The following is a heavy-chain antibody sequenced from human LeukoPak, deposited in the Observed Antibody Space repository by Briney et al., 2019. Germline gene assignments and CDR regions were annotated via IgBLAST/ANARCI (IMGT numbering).Heavy chain of an antibody. D-gene: IGHD6-19*01. CDR2: IIPIFGTA. Sequence: SVKVSCKASGGTFSSYAISWVRQAPGQGLEWMGGIIPIFGTANYAQKFQGRVTITADESTSTAYMELSSLRSEDTAVYYCARRPGSGWNPYYFDYWGQGTLVTVSS. J-gene: IGHJ4*02. CDR3: ARRPGSGWNPYYFDY. V-gene: IGHV1-69*13. CDR1: GGTFSSYA.